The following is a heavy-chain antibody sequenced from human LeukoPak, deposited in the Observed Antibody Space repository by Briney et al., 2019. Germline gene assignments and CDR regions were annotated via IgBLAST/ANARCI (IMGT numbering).Heavy chain of an antibody. D-gene: IGHD6-19*01. CDR2: IKQDGSEK. J-gene: IGHJ6*02. CDR1: GFTFSNYW. V-gene: IGHV3-7*01. Sequence: PGGSLRLSCAASGFTFSNYWMSWVRKAPGKGLEWVANIKQDGSEKYYVDSVKGRFTISRDNAKNSLYLQMNSLRAEDTAVYYCARSSTWLSYGLDVWGQGTTVTVSS. CDR3: ARSSTWLSYGLDV.